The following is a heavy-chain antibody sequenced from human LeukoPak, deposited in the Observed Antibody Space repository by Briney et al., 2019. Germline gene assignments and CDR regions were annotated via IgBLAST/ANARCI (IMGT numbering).Heavy chain of an antibody. CDR1: GFSFSTYT. J-gene: IGHJ4*02. CDR2: ISSSCSTI. Sequence: GGSLRLSCAASGFSFSTYTMNWVRQAPGKGLDWVSYISSSCSTIYYADSVKGRFTISRDNANNSLYLQMNSLRDEDTAVYYCARARRYRSSWYHDYWGQGSLVTVSS. D-gene: IGHD6-13*01. V-gene: IGHV3-48*02. CDR3: ARARRYRSSWYHDY.